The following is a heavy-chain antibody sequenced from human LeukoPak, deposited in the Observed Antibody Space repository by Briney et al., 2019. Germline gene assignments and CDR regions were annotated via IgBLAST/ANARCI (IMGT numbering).Heavy chain of an antibody. V-gene: IGHV1-69*13. Sequence: SVTVSCKASGGTFSSYAISWVRQAPGQGLEWMGGIIPIFGTANYAQKFQGRVTITADESTSTAYMELSSLRSEDTAVYYCARGYYDSLVTPYYFDYWGQGTLVTVSS. CDR3: ARGYYDSLVTPYYFDY. CDR2: IIPIFGTA. D-gene: IGHD3-22*01. J-gene: IGHJ4*02. CDR1: GGTFSSYA.